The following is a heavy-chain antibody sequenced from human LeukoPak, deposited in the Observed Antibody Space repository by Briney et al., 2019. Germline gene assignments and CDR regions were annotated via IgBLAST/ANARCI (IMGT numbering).Heavy chain of an antibody. Sequence: PGGSLRLSCAASGFTFSDYSMNWVRQAPGKGLEWVSYISTGSSFIYYADSVKGRFTISRDNAKNSLYLQMNSLRAEDTAVYYCARDLGDSSGYPDYWGQGTLVTVSS. CDR3: ARDLGDSSGYPDY. CDR2: ISTGSSFI. CDR1: GFTFSDYS. J-gene: IGHJ4*02. V-gene: IGHV3-21*01. D-gene: IGHD3-22*01.